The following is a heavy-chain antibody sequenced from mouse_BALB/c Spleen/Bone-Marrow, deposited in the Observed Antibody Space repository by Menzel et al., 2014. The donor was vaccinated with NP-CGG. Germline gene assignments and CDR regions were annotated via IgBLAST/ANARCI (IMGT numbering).Heavy chain of an antibody. V-gene: IGHV1-54*01. D-gene: IGHD2-3*01. Sequence: VKLQESGAELVRPGTSVKVSCKASGYAFTDYLMEWLKQRPGQGLEWIGVINPGSGSTNYNEKFKDKATLTADKSSSTAYMQLSSLTSDDSAVYFCARYDGYFDYWGRGTTLTVSS. CDR2: INPGSGST. CDR3: ARYDGYFDY. J-gene: IGHJ2*01. CDR1: GYAFTDYL.